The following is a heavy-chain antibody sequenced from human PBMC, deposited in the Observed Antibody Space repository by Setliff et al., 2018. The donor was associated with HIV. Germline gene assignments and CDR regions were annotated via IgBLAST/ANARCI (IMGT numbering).Heavy chain of an antibody. J-gene: IGHJ3*02. CDR3: ARAGGGATDQAFDI. CDR1: GYTFTSYF. Sequence: ASVKVSCKAFGYTFTSYFLHWVRQAPGQGLEWLGIIDPNGGATNNAPKLQGRLTVTTDTSTGTLYMELGNLRSDDSAVYYCARAGGGATDQAFDIWGQGTMVTVSS. D-gene: IGHD2-2*01. V-gene: IGHV1-46*01. CDR2: IDPNGGAT.